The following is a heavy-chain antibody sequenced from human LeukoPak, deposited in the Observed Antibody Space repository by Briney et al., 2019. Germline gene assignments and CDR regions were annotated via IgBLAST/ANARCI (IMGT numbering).Heavy chain of an antibody. Sequence: GGSLRLSCAASGFTLSSNYMTWVRQAPGKGLEWVSDIYSGGSTYYPDSVTGRFTISTDNSKYTLYLQMSSLRAEDTSVYYFAGGYSYGYSAPVDYWGQGTLVTVSS. CDR2: IYSGGST. D-gene: IGHD5-18*01. J-gene: IGHJ4*02. V-gene: IGHV3-53*01. CDR3: AGGYSYGYSAPVDY. CDR1: GFTLSSNY.